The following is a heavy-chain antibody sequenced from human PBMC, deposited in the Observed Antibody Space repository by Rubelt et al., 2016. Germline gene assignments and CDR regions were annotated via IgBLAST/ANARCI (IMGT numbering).Heavy chain of an antibody. V-gene: IGHV3-33*08. CDR1: GFTFSSYW. CDR2: IWYDGSNK. J-gene: IGHJ6*03. CDR3: ARDRRGYCSSTSCSTGYYYYYMDV. D-gene: IGHD2-2*01. Sequence: VQLVESGGGLVQPGGSLRLSCAASGFTFSSYWMSWVRQAPGKGLEWVAVIWYDGSNKYYADSVKGRFTISRDNSKNTLYLQMNSLRAEDTAVYYCARDRRGYCSSTSCSTGYYYYYMDVWGKGTTVTVSS.